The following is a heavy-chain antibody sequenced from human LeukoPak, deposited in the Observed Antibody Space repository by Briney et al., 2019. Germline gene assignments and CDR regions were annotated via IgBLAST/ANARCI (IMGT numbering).Heavy chain of an antibody. V-gene: IGHV1-2*04. D-gene: IGHD3-10*01. CDR2: INPNSGGT. CDR1: GYTFTGYY. Sequence: ASVKVSCKASGYTFTGYYMHWVRQAPGQGLEWMGWINPNSGGTNYAQKFQGWVTMTRDTSISTAYMELSRLRSDDTAVYYCARGGVDYGSGGHWFDPWGQGTLVTVSS. J-gene: IGHJ5*02. CDR3: ARGGVDYGSGGHWFDP.